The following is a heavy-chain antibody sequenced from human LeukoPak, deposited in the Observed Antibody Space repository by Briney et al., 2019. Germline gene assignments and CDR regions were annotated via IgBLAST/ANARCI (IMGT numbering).Heavy chain of an antibody. Sequence: SSGTLSLTCTVSGGSISSYYWSRIRQPAGKGLEWIGRIYTSGSTNYNPSLKSRVTMSVDTSKNQFSLKLSSVTAADTAVYYCARDQITMVRGVIMTEAFDIWGQGTMVTVSS. CDR3: ARDQITMVRGVIMTEAFDI. D-gene: IGHD3-10*01. V-gene: IGHV4-4*07. J-gene: IGHJ3*02. CDR2: IYTSGST. CDR1: GGSISSYY.